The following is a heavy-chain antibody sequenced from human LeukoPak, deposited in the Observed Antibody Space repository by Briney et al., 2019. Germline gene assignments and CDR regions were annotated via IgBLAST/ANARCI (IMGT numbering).Heavy chain of an antibody. V-gene: IGHV6-1*01. J-gene: IGHJ4*02. Sequence: SQTLSLTCAISGGSVSSNSAAWNWIRQSPSRGLEWLGRTYYRSKWYNDYAVSVKSRITINPDTSKNQFSLQLNSVTPEDTAVYYCARDDGIAVAGRFDYWGQGTLVTVSS. D-gene: IGHD6-19*01. CDR2: TYYRSKWYN. CDR1: GGSVSSNSAA. CDR3: ARDDGIAVAGRFDY.